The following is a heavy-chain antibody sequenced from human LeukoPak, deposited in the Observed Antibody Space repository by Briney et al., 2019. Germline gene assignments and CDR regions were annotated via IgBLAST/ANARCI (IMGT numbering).Heavy chain of an antibody. CDR3: ARVSGGWYGYYFDY. CDR2: ISAYNGNT. D-gene: IGHD6-19*01. CDR1: GYTFTSYG. J-gene: IGHJ4*02. V-gene: IGHV1-18*01. Sequence: ASVKLSCTASGYTFTSYGISWVRQAPGQGLEWMGWISAYNGNTNYAQKLQGRVTMTTDTSTSTAYMELRSLRSDDTAVYYCARVSGGWYGYYFDYWGQGTLVTVSS.